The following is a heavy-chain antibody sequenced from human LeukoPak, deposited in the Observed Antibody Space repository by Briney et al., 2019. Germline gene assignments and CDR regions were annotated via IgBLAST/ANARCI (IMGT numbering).Heavy chain of an antibody. CDR1: GFTFTTYS. CDR2: ISVSSSYI. V-gene: IGHV3-21*04. CDR3: AREGYDSSGYYYGW. Sequence: GGSLRLSCAASGFTFTTYSMNWVRQAPGKGLEWVSSISVSSSYIYYADSVKGRFTISRDNAKNSLYLQMDSLRAEDTAVYYCAREGYDSSGYYYGWWGQGTLVTVSS. D-gene: IGHD3-22*01. J-gene: IGHJ4*02.